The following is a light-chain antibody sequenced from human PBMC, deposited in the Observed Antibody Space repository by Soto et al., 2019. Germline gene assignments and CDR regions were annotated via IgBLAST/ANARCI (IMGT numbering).Light chain of an antibody. V-gene: IGLV2-11*01. Sequence: QSVLTQPHSVSGSPGQSVAISCTGTSSDVGGYNYVSWYQQHPGKAPKLMIYDVSKRPSGVPDRFAGSKSGNTASLTISGLQGEDEADYYCCSYAGSYSYVLGTGTKVTVL. CDR2: DVS. CDR3: CSYAGSYSYV. CDR1: SSDVGGYNY. J-gene: IGLJ1*01.